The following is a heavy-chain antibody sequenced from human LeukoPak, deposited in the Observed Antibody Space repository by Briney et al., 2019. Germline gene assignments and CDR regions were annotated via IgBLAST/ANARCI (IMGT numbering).Heavy chain of an antibody. V-gene: IGHV3-23*01. J-gene: IGHJ4*02. CDR1: GFTFSSYT. CDR2: ISGSGST. CDR3: ARVVPPTDYGSGSYFWDPYYFDY. D-gene: IGHD3-10*01. Sequence: QAGGSLRLSCAASGFTFSSYTMSWVRQAPGKGLEWVSAISGSGSTYYADSVKGRFTISRDNSKNTLYLQMNSLRAEDTAVYYCARVVPPTDYGSGSYFWDPYYFDYWGQGTLVTVSS.